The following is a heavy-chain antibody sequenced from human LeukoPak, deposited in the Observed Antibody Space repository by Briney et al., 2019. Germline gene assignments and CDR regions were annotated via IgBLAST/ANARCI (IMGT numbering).Heavy chain of an antibody. J-gene: IGHJ4*02. CDR1: GFTFSSYA. CDR2: ISYDGSNK. D-gene: IGHD6-19*01. Sequence: GGSLRLSCAASGFTFSSYAMHWVRQAPGKGLEWVAVISYDGSNKYYADSVKGRFTISRDNSKNTLYLQMNSLTAEDTAVYYCASHSSGIDYWGQGTLVTVSS. CDR3: ASHSSGIDY. V-gene: IGHV3-30*04.